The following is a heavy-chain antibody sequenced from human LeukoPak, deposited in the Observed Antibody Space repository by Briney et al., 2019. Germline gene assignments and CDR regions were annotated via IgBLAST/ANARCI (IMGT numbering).Heavy chain of an antibody. CDR3: AKEIFGVVITYFDY. D-gene: IGHD3-3*01. J-gene: IGHJ4*02. V-gene: IGHV3-23*01. CDR2: ISGSGGST. Sequence: GGSRRLSCAASGFTSSSYAMSWVRQAPGKGLERVSAISGSGGSTYYADSVKGRFTISRDNSKNTLYLQMNSLRAEDTAVYYCAKEIFGVVITYFDYWGQGTLVTVSS. CDR1: GFTSSSYA.